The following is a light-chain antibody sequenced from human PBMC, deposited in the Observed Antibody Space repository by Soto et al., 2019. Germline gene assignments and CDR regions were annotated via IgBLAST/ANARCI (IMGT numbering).Light chain of an antibody. CDR1: QRSGSNKDNY. J-gene: IGKJ2*01. CDR2: WAS. V-gene: IGKV4-1*01. Sequence: DIVMTQSPDSLAVSLGERPTINCKSTQRSGSNKDNYLAWYQQKPGQPPKLLIYWASARESGVPDRFSGSGSGTDFTLTISSLQAEDVAVYYCQQYYSIPYTFGQGTKLEIK. CDR3: QQYYSIPYT.